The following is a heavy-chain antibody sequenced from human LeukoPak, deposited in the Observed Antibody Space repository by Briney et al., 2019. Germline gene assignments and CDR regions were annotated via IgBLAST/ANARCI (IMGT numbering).Heavy chain of an antibody. D-gene: IGHD3-22*01. J-gene: IGHJ4*02. CDR1: GFTFSSYG. Sequence: GGSLRLSCAASGFTFSSYGMHWVRQAPGKGLEWVSVIYSGGSTYYADSVKGRFTISRDNSKNTLYLQMNSLRAEDTAVYYCASGYYYVYWGQGTLVTVSS. V-gene: IGHV3-53*01. CDR3: ASGYYYVY. CDR2: IYSGGST.